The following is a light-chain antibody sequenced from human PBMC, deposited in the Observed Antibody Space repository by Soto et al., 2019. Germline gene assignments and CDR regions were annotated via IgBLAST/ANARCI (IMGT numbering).Light chain of an antibody. CDR2: DVS. CDR1: SSDVGGYNY. V-gene: IGLV2-14*01. CDR3: SSYTSSSTLGVV. Sequence: QSALTQPASVSGSPGQSITISCTGTSSDVGGYNYVSWYQQHPGKAPKLMIYDVSNRPSGVSNRFSGSKSGNXXSLTISGLQAEDEADYYCSSYTSSSTLGVVFGGGTXXTVL. J-gene: IGLJ2*01.